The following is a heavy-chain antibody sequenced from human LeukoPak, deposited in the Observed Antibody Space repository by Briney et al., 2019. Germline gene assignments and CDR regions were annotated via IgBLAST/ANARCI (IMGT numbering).Heavy chain of an antibody. Sequence: GGSLRLSCAASGFPFSNYEMNWVRQAPGRGLEWVSYINSGGTTIYYADSVKGRFTISRDNAKNSLYLQMNSLRAEDTAVYYCARGDSCPTYWGQGTLVTVSS. CDR1: GFPFSNYE. J-gene: IGHJ4*02. V-gene: IGHV3-48*03. CDR3: ARGDSCPTY. CDR2: INSGGTTI. D-gene: IGHD2-15*01.